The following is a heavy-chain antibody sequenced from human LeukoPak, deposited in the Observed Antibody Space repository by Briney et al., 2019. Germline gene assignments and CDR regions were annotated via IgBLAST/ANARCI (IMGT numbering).Heavy chain of an antibody. CDR3: ARGLRAVAGRSALLY. J-gene: IGHJ4*02. D-gene: IGHD6-19*01. CDR2: IYTSGST. V-gene: IGHV4-61*02. CDR1: GGSISSGRYY. Sequence: SQTLSLTCTVSGGSISSGRYYWSWIRQPAGKGLDSIGRIYTSGSTNYNPSLKSRVTISVDTSKNQFSLKLSSVTAADTAVYYCARGLRAVAGRSALLYWGQGTLVTVSS.